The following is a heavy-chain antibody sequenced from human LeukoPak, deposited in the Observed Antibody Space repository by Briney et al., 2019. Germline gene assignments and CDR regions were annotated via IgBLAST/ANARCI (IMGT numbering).Heavy chain of an antibody. V-gene: IGHV3-21*04. D-gene: IGHD3-22*01. J-gene: IGHJ6*03. Sequence: GGSLRLSCAASGFSFSSYSMNWVRQAPGKGLEWVSSISSDSNYIYYADSVKGRFTISRDNAKNSLYLQMNSLRAEDTAVYYCARNYDSSGYYIYYYMDVWGKGTTVTVSS. CDR3: ARNYDSSGYYIYYYMDV. CDR2: ISSDSNYI. CDR1: GFSFSSYS.